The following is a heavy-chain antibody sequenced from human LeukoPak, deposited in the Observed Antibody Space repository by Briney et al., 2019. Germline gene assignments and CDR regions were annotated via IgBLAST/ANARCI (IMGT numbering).Heavy chain of an antibody. V-gene: IGHV5-51*01. CDR1: GYRFNSNW. CDR3: ARGLGGDFWSGYPYYFDF. J-gene: IGHJ4*02. Sequence: GESLKISCKGFGYRFNSNWIGWVRQVPGKGLEWMGIIYPGDSDTRYSPSFQGQVTISADKSISTAYLQWSSLKASDTAMHYCARGLGGDFWSGYPYYFDFWGQGTLVTVSS. D-gene: IGHD3-3*01. CDR2: IYPGDSDT.